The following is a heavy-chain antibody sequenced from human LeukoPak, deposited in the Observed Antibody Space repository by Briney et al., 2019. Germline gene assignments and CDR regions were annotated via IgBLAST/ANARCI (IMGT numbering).Heavy chain of an antibody. Sequence: PGGSLRLSCAASGFTFSSYSMNWVRQAPGKGLEWVSSISSSSSYIYYADSVKGRFTISRDNAKNSLYLQMNSPRAEDTAVNYCARELWSGYPIFDYWGQGTLVTVSS. CDR1: GFTFSSYS. D-gene: IGHD3-3*01. J-gene: IGHJ4*02. CDR2: ISSSSSYI. CDR3: ARELWSGYPIFDY. V-gene: IGHV3-21*01.